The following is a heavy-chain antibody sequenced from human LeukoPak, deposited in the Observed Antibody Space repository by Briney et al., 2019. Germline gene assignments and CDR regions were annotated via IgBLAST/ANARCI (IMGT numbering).Heavy chain of an antibody. D-gene: IGHD3-22*01. CDR1: GGSFSGYY. V-gene: IGHV4-34*01. CDR2: INHSGST. Sequence: SETLSLTCAVYGGSFSGYYWSWIRQPPGKGLEWIGEINHSGSTNYNPSLKSRVTISVDTSKNQFSLKLSSVTAADTAVYYCARGIRGSGYYYGPGYWYFDPWGRGTLVTVSS. CDR3: ARGIRGSGYYYGPGYWYFDP. J-gene: IGHJ2*01.